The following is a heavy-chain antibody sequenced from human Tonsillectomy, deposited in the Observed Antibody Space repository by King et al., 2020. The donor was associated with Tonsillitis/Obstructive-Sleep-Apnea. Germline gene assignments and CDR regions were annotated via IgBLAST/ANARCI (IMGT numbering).Heavy chain of an antibody. V-gene: IGHV3-33*01. CDR3: ARDQQADGDYSWDY. Sequence: VQLVESGGGVVQPGGSLRLSCAASGFTFSSYGMHWVRQAPGGGLEWVAVIWYDGNNKYYADSVKGRFTISRDNSKNTLYLQMNSLRAEDTAVYYCARDQQADGDYSWDYWGQGTLVTVSS. J-gene: IGHJ4*02. D-gene: IGHD4-17*01. CDR2: IWYDGNNK. CDR1: GFTFSSYG.